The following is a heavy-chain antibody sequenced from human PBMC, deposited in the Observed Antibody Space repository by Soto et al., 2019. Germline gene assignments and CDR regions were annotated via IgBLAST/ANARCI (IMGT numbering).Heavy chain of an antibody. Sequence: ASVKVSCKASGYTFTGYYMHWVRQAPGQGLGWMGWINPNSGGTNYAQKVQGRVTMTRDTCISTAYMEVSRLRSDDTAVSYCARAGRTYYYDSSGYYLGYWGQGTLVTVS. CDR1: GYTFTGYY. J-gene: IGHJ4*02. CDR2: INPNSGGT. CDR3: ARAGRTYYYDSSGYYLGY. V-gene: IGHV1-2*02. D-gene: IGHD3-22*01.